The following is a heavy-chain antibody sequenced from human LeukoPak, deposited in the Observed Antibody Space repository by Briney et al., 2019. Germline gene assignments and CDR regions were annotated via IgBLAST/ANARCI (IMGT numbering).Heavy chain of an antibody. V-gene: IGHV3-11*01. J-gene: IGHJ6*02. D-gene: IGHD5-18*01. CDR1: GITFSDYY. CDR3: TRGPIQLWLYYGMDV. Sequence: PGGSLRLSCVASGITFSDYYMNWIRQAPGKGLEWVSYISGSGSTKYYADSVKGRFTISRDNAKNSLYLQMNSLKIEDTAVYYCTRGPIQLWLYYGMDVWGQGTTVIVSS. CDR2: ISGSGSTK.